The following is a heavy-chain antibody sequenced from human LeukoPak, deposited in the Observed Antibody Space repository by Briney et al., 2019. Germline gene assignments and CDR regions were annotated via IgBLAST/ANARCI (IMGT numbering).Heavy chain of an antibody. CDR3: TRHESRIVGATKDY. CDR1: GGSISSYY. V-gene: IGHV4-59*01. Sequence: PSETLSLTCTVSGGSISSYYWSWIRQPPGKGLEWIGYIYYSGSTNYNPSLKSRVTISVDTSKNQFSLKLSSVAAADTAVYYCTRHESRIVGATKDYWDQGTLVTVSS. CDR2: IYYSGST. J-gene: IGHJ4*02. D-gene: IGHD1-26*01.